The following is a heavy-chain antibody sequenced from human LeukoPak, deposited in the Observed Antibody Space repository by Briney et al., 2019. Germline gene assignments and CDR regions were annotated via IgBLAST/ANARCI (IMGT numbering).Heavy chain of an antibody. CDR3: ARDGVEVAGIDF. D-gene: IGHD6-19*01. CDR1: GYTFSTYS. J-gene: IGHJ4*02. CDR2: ISAYNGNT. Sequence: ASVKVSCKASGYTFSTYSISWVRQAPGQGLEWMGWISAYNGNTHYAQNLQGRVTTTTDTSTSTAYMELRSLRSDDTAVYYCARDGVEVAGIDFWGQGTLVTVSS. V-gene: IGHV1-18*01.